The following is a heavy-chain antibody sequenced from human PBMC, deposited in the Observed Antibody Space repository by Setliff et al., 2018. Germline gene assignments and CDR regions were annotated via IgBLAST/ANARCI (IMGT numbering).Heavy chain of an antibody. CDR3: VPGRGS. CDR1: GFAFSSFA. V-gene: IGHV3-23*01. J-gene: IGHJ5*02. Sequence: LRLSCAASGFAFSSFAMTWVRQAPGKRLEWVSTISGAGGNMYYADSVQGRFVISRDNSMNTLYLQMNRLSAEDTAVFYCVPGRGSWGQGALVTVSS. D-gene: IGHD6-25*01. CDR2: ISGAGGNM.